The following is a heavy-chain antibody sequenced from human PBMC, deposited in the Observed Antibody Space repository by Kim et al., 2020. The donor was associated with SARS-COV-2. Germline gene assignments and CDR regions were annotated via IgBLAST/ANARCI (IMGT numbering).Heavy chain of an antibody. CDR2: GT. Sequence: GTYHTPSLRSRVTVSVDTTKNQVSLKLSSVTGADTAVYYCAREWGSEQLNMWGQGTLVTCSS. CDR3: AREWGSEQLNM. V-gene: IGHV4-39*02. D-gene: IGHD1-26*01. J-gene: IGHJ4*02.